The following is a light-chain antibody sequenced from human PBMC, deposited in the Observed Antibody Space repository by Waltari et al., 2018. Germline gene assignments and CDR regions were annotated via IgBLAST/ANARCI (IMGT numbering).Light chain of an antibody. V-gene: IGKV1-12*01. CDR3: QQTDSFPLT. Sequence: DIQMTQSPSSVSASVGDRVTISCRASQDVSTWLAWYQQKPGKAPNLLIYGASSLQSVVPSRFSGSGSGTEFTLTINGLQPEDFATYYCQQTDSFPLTFGGGTKVEIK. CDR2: GAS. CDR1: QDVSTW. J-gene: IGKJ4*01.